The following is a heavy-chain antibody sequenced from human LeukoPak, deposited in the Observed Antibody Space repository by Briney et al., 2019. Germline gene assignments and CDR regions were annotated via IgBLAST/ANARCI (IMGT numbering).Heavy chain of an antibody. CDR1: GGSISSGGYY. CDR3: ATSQDYYYYGMDV. Sequence: SETLSLTCTVSGGSISSGGYYWSWIRQHPGKGLEWIGYIYYSGSTYYNPSLKSRVTISVDTFKNQFSLKLSSVTAADTAVYYCATSQDYYYYGMDVWGQGTTVTVSS. V-gene: IGHV4-31*03. CDR2: IYYSGST. J-gene: IGHJ6*02.